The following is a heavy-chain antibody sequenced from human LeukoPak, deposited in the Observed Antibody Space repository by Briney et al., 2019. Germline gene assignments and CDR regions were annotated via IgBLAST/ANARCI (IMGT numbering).Heavy chain of an antibody. CDR2: IYYSGTT. CDR1: GASINTYY. Sequence: SETLSLSCTVSGASINTYYWSWIRQPPGKGLEWIGYIYYSGTTSYNPSLKTRVTISIDTSKDQFSLKLSSVTAADTAVYYCARVLRPMASQYYFDYWGQGTLVTVSS. V-gene: IGHV4-59*01. D-gene: IGHD3-10*01. CDR3: ARVLRPMASQYYFDY. J-gene: IGHJ4*02.